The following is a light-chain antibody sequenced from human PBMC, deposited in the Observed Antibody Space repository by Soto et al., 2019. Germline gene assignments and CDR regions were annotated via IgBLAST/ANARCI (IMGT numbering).Light chain of an antibody. V-gene: IGKV3-15*01. CDR1: QSVSIK. Sequence: EIVLTQSPGTLSLSPGERATLSCRASQSVSIKLAWYQQKPGQAPRLLIYGASTRATGIPARFSGSGSGTDFTLAISSLQSEDFAVYYCQQYKNWPSITFGQGTRLEIK. J-gene: IGKJ5*01. CDR2: GAS. CDR3: QQYKNWPSIT.